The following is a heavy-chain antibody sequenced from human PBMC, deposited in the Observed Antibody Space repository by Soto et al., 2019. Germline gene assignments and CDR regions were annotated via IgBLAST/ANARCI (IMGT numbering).Heavy chain of an antibody. V-gene: IGHV3-74*01. Sequence: GASLRLSCAASGFTFSSYWMYWVRQAPGKGLVWVSRINRDASSTSYADSVKGRFTISRDNAKNTLYLQMNSLRAEDTAVYYCARDGSDIVVVPAAIPDNWFDPWGQGTLVTVSS. CDR1: GFTFSSYW. CDR3: ARDGSDIVVVPAAIPDNWFDP. D-gene: IGHD2-2*01. CDR2: INRDASST. J-gene: IGHJ5*02.